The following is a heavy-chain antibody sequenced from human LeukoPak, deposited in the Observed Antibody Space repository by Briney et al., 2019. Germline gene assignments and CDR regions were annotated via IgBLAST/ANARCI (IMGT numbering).Heavy chain of an antibody. J-gene: IGHJ6*03. CDR1: GYSISSGYY. CDR3: ARAYYYGSGSYYRGYYYYYMDV. CDR2: IYYSGST. Sequence: SETLSLTCTVSGYSISSGYYWGWIRQPPGKGLEWIGSIYYSGSTYYNPSLKSRVTISVDTSKNQFSLKLSSVTAADTAVYYCARAYYYGSGSYYRGYYYYYMDVWGKGTTVTVSS. D-gene: IGHD3-10*01. V-gene: IGHV4-38-2*02.